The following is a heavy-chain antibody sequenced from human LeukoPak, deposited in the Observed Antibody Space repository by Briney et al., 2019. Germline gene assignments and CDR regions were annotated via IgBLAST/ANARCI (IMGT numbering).Heavy chain of an antibody. CDR1: GFTVSSNY. V-gene: IGHV3-66*01. D-gene: IGHD3-10*01. CDR3: ARSAWGPGSYYKDHYYYGMDV. J-gene: IGHJ6*02. Sequence: PPGGSLRLSCAASGFTVSSNYMTWVRQAPGKGLEWVSVIYTGGNTYYADSVKGRFTNSRDNSKNTLYLQMTNLRAEDTAVYYCARSAWGPGSYYKDHYYYGMDVWGQGTTVTVSS. CDR2: IYTGGNT.